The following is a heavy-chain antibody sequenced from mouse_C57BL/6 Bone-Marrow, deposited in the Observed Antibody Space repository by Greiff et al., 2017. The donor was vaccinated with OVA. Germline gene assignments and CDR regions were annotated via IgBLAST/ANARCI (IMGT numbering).Heavy chain of an antibody. CDR3: ARNALHYYGSSSRDFDV. CDR2: IWSGGST. V-gene: IGHV2-2*01. CDR1: GFSLTSYG. Sequence: VKLVESGPGLVQPSQSLSITCTVSGFSLTSYGVHWVRQSPGKGLEWLGVIWSGGSTDYNAAFISRLSISKDNSKSQVFFKMNSLQADDTAIYYCARNALHYYGSSSRDFDVWGTGTTVTVSS. J-gene: IGHJ1*03. D-gene: IGHD1-1*01.